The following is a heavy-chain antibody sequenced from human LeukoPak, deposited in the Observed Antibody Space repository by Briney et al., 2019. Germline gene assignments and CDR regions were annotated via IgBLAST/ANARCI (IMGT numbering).Heavy chain of an antibody. CDR2: INHSGST. D-gene: IGHD2-21*02. J-gene: IGHJ3*02. CDR3: ARDGVVVTATSAFDI. Sequence: PSETLSLTCAVYGGSFSGYYWSWIRQPPGKRLEWIGEINHSGSTNYNPSLKSRVTISVDTSKNQFSLKLSSVTAADTAVYYCARDGVVVTATSAFDIWGQGTMVTVSS. CDR1: GGSFSGYY. V-gene: IGHV4-34*01.